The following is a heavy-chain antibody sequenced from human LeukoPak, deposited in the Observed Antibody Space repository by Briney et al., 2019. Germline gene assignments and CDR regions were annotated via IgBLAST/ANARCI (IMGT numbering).Heavy chain of an antibody. V-gene: IGHV4-59*01. D-gene: IGHD3-22*01. CDR2: IYNSGST. Sequence: PSETLSLTCTVSGGSISSYYWSWIRQPPGKGLEWIGNIYNSGSTNYNPSLKSRVTISVDTSKNQFSLNLSSVTAADTAVYYCARNYYDTLGGIYYYYYMDVWGKGTTVTISS. CDR1: GGSISSYY. CDR3: ARNYYDTLGGIYYYYYMDV. J-gene: IGHJ6*03.